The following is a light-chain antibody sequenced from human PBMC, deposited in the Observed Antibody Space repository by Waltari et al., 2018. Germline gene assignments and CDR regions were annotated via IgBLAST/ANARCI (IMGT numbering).Light chain of an antibody. CDR2: WAS. J-gene: IGKJ1*01. V-gene: IGKV4-1*01. CDR3: QQFFGTPWT. Sequence: DIVMTQSPDSLAVSLGARATIDCKSNQTVLYSSNNKDYLAWYQQKPGQPPKLVFYWASTRESGVPERFSGSGSGTDFTLTISSLQAEDVAVYYCQQFFGTPWTFGQGTKVEIK. CDR1: QTVLYSSNNKDY.